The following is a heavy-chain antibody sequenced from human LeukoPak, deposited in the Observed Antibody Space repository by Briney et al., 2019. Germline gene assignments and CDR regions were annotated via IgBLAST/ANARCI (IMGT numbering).Heavy chain of an antibody. J-gene: IGHJ4*02. D-gene: IGHD5-12*01. V-gene: IGHV3-23*01. Sequence: PGGSLRLSCAASGFTSTNYAMNWVRQAPGKGLEWVSVLIGSSGSTDYADSVKGRFTISRDTSKNTLFLQMNSLRAEDTAIYYCAKGAYDYIEIGYFDSWGRGTLVTVSS. CDR2: LIGSSGST. CDR3: AKGAYDYIEIGYFDS. CDR1: GFTSTNYA.